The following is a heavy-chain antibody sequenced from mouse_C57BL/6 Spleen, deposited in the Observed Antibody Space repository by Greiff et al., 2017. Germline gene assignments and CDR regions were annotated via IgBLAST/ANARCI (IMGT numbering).Heavy chain of an antibody. V-gene: IGHV1-52*01. Sequence: VQLQQPGAELVRPGSSVKLSCKASGYTFTSYWMHWVKQRPIQGLEWIGNIDPSDSETQYNQKFTDKATLTVDKSSSPAYIQLSSLTSEDSAVYYCARRGGPFYYAMDDWGQGTSVTVSS. J-gene: IGHJ4*01. CDR2: IDPSDSET. CDR1: GYTFTSYW. CDR3: ARRGGPFYYAMDD.